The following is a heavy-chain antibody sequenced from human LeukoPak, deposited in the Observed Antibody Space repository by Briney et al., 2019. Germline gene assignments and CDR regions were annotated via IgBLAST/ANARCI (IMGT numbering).Heavy chain of an antibody. CDR1: GFTFSIYN. Sequence: PGGSLRLSCAASGFTFSIYNMNWVRQTPGKGLEWVSLISSSSGYIYYTDSVKGRFTISRGNAKNSLYLQMNSLRAEDSAVYYCTRGSEWEPLYYFDYWGQGSLVTVSS. D-gene: IGHD1-26*01. CDR2: ISSSSGYI. J-gene: IGHJ4*02. CDR3: TRGSEWEPLYYFDY. V-gene: IGHV3-21*01.